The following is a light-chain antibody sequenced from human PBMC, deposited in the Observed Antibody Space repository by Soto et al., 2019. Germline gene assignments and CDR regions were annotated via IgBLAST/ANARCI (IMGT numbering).Light chain of an antibody. V-gene: IGLV2-14*01. CDR2: DVS. J-gene: IGLJ1*01. CDR1: SSDIGGYNY. Sequence: QSVLTQPASVSGSPGQSITISCTGTSSDIGGYNYVSWYQQHPGKAPKLMIYDVSNRPPGVSNRFSGSKSGNTASLTISGLQAEDEADYYCSSYTGSITYVFGPGNKVTVL. CDR3: SSYTGSITYV.